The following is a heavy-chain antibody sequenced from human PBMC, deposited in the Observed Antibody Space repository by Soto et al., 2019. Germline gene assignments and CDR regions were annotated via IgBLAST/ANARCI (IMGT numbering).Heavy chain of an antibody. CDR3: ARGDGRERNYYYYGMDV. CDR1: GGTFSSYA. J-gene: IGHJ6*02. CDR2: IIPIFGTA. D-gene: IGHD3-16*01. V-gene: IGHV1-69*13. Sequence: ASVKVSCKASGGTFSSYAISWVRQAPGQGLEWMGGIIPIFGTANYAQKFQGRVTITADESTSTAYMELSSLRSEDTAVYYCARGDGRERNYYYYGMDVWGQGTTVTVSS.